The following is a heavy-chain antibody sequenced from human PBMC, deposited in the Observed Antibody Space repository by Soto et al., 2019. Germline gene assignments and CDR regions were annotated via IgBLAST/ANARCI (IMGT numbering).Heavy chain of an antibody. D-gene: IGHD2-2*01. CDR2: IWYDGSNK. CDR1: GFTFSSYG. V-gene: IGHV3-33*01. Sequence: QVQLVESGGGVVQPGRSLRLCCAASGFTFSSYGMHWVRQAPGKGLEWVAVIWYDGSNKYYADSVKGRFTISRDNSKNTLYLQMNSLRAEDTAVYYSARDPGDYQFDYWCQGTLVTVSS. CDR3: ARDPGDYQFDY. J-gene: IGHJ4*02.